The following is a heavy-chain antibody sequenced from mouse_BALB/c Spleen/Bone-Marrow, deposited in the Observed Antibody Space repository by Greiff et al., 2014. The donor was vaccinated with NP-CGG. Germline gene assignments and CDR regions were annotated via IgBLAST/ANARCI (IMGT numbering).Heavy chain of an antibody. Sequence: EVQLVESGAELVKPGASVKLSCTASGFNIKDTYMHWVKQRPEQGLEWIGRIDPANGNTKYDPKFQDKATITADTSSNTAYLQLSSLTSEDTAVYYCAIYYYGSSGFAYWGQGTLVTVSA. CDR3: AIYYYGSSGFAY. J-gene: IGHJ3*01. D-gene: IGHD1-1*01. V-gene: IGHV14-3*02. CDR1: GFNIKDTY. CDR2: IDPANGNT.